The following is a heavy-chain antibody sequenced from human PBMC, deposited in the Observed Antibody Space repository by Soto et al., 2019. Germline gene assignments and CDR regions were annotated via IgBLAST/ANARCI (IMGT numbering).Heavy chain of an antibody. CDR1: GYTFSDYA. CDR3: ARGTPVWFDP. D-gene: IGHD3-10*01. Sequence: QVQLVQSGAEEKKPGASVKVSCKASGYTFSDYAIHWVRQAPEQRPEWMGWINAGNGNTKYSQKFQGRVTITRDTSASTAYMELSSLRSEDTAVYYCARGTPVWFDPWGQGTLVTVSS. CDR2: INAGNGNT. V-gene: IGHV1-3*05. J-gene: IGHJ5*02.